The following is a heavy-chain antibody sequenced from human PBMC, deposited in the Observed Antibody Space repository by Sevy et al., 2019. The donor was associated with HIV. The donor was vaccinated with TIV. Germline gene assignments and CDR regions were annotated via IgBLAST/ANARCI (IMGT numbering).Heavy chain of an antibody. V-gene: IGHV4-61*01. Sequence: SETLSLTCTVSGGSVSSGSYYWSWIRQPPGKGLEWIGYIYYSWSTNYHPSLKSRVTISVDTSKNQFSLKLSSVTAAETAVYYLARDRVYCSGGSCYPGGWFDPWGQGTLVTVSS. CDR2: IYYSWST. CDR1: GGSVSSGSYY. CDR3: ARDRVYCSGGSCYPGGWFDP. D-gene: IGHD2-15*01. J-gene: IGHJ5*02.